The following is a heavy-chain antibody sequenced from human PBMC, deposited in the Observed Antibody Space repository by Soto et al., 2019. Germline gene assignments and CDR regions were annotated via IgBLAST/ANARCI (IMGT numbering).Heavy chain of an antibody. Sequence: VGSLRLSGAASGFTFSNYWMSWVRQAPGKGLEWVANIKQDGSATYYADSVKGRFTISRDNSKNTLYLQVSSLRAEDTAVYYCAKAHIGAMAPFDSWGQGTLVTVSS. V-gene: IGHV3-7*03. CDR3: AKAHIGAMAPFDS. D-gene: IGHD2-8*01. CDR1: GFTFSNYW. J-gene: IGHJ4*02. CDR2: IKQDGSAT.